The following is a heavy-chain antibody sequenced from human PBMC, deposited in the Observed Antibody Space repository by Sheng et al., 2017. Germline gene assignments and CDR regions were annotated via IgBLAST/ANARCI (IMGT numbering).Heavy chain of an antibody. CDR3: ARDLGIAARLKGFGY. Sequence: EVQLVESGGGLVKPGGSLRLSCAASGFTFSSYSMNWVRQAPGKGLEWVSSISSSSSYIYYADSVKGRFTISRDNAKNSLYLQMNSLRAEDTAVYYCARDLGIAARLKGFGYWGQGTLVTVSS. CDR2: ISSSSSYI. J-gene: IGHJ4*02. CDR1: GFTFSSYS. D-gene: IGHD6-6*01. V-gene: IGHV3-21*01.